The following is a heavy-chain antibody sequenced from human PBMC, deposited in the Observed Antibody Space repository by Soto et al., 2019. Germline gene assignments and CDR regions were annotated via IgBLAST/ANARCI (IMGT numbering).Heavy chain of an antibody. CDR3: ARDQCFGGGRSCYYFDF. CDR2: ISNDGRGK. CDR1: GFTFTTYA. V-gene: IGHV3-30*04. Sequence: LRLSCAASGFTFTTYAIHWVRQAPGKGLEWVAVISNDGRGKYYADSVKGRFTISRDNSKNTLYLQMNSLRSDDTAVYYCARDQCFGGGRSCYYFDFWGQGTLVTVSS. J-gene: IGHJ4*02. D-gene: IGHD2-15*01.